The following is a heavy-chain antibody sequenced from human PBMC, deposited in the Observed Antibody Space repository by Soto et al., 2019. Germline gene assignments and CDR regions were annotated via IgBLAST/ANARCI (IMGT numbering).Heavy chain of an antibody. CDR3: ARDQCFGGGRSCYYFDF. CDR2: ISNDGRGK. CDR1: GFTFTTYA. V-gene: IGHV3-30*04. Sequence: LRLSCAASGFTFTTYAIHWVRQAPGKGLEWVAVISNDGRGKYYADSVKGRFTISRDNSKNTLYLQMNSLRSDDTAVYYCARDQCFGGGRSCYYFDFWGQGTLVTVSS. J-gene: IGHJ4*02. D-gene: IGHD2-15*01.